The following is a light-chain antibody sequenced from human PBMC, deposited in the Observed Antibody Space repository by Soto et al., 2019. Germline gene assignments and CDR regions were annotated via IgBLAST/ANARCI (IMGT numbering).Light chain of an antibody. V-gene: IGKV3-20*01. Sequence: TVLTQSPGALSLSPGERATLSCRASQSVSSSHLAWYQQIPGLAPRLLIYAASSSATGIPNMFSGSGSGTDFPIVISRLEPEDFAVYYCQQYGSSPRTFGQGTKVEIK. CDR1: QSVSSSH. J-gene: IGKJ1*01. CDR2: AAS. CDR3: QQYGSSPRT.